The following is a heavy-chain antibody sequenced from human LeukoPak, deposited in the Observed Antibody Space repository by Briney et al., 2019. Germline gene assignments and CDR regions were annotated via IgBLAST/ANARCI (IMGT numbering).Heavy chain of an antibody. CDR3: ARTRRDGYNPEYSQH. CDR1: GYSFTSCW. Sequence: GESLKISCKGSGYSFTSCWIGWVRQMPGKGLEWMGIIYPGDSDTRYSPSFQGQVTISADKSISTAYLQWSSLKASDTAMYYCARTRRDGYNPEYSQHWGQGTLVTVSS. CDR2: IYPGDSDT. V-gene: IGHV5-51*01. D-gene: IGHD5-24*01. J-gene: IGHJ1*01.